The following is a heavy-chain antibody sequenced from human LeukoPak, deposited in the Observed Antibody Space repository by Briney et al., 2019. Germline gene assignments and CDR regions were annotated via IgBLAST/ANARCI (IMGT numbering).Heavy chain of an antibody. V-gene: IGHV4-38-2*02. CDR2: IYHSGST. CDR3: ARVFGSSWYLGY. Sequence: SETLSLTCTVSGYSISSGYYWGWIRQPPGKGLEWIGSIYHSGSTYYNPSLKSRVTISVGTSKNQFSLKLSSVTAADTAVYYCARVFGSSWYLGYWGQGTLVTVSP. D-gene: IGHD6-13*01. CDR1: GYSISSGYY. J-gene: IGHJ4*02.